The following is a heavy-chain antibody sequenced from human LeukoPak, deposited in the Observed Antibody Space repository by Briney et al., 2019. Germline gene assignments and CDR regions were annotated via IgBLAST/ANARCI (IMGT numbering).Heavy chain of an antibody. CDR3: AKDSDSTGSYGDY. Sequence: GGSLRLSCAASGLTYRSYAMSWVRQAPGKGLEWVSAISGSGDSTYYADSVKGRFTISRDNSKNTLSLQMNSLRDDDTAVYYCAKDSDSTGSYGDYWGQGTLVTVSS. V-gene: IGHV3-23*01. CDR2: ISGSGDST. J-gene: IGHJ4*02. D-gene: IGHD3-22*01. CDR1: GLTYRSYA.